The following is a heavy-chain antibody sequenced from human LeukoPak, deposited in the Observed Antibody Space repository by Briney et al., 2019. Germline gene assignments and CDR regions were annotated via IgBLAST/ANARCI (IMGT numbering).Heavy chain of an antibody. CDR2: ISYIGST. CDR3: ARDLVTVTKGFDI. Sequence: SETLSLACAVSTDSFSSHYWTWIRQPPGKGLEWIGYISYIGSTNYNPSLKSRVTISIDTSKNQFSLKLSSVTAADTAVYYCARDLVTVTKGFDIWGQGTMVSVSS. J-gene: IGHJ3*02. CDR1: TDSFSSHY. V-gene: IGHV4-59*11. D-gene: IGHD4-17*01.